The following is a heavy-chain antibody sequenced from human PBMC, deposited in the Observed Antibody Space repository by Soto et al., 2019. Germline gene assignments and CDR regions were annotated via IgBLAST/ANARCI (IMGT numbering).Heavy chain of an antibody. CDR2: IRSKANSYTT. CDR3: TSSFGGQWPVRFDP. CDR1: GFTVSGSA. J-gene: IGHJ5*02. Sequence: GGSLRLSCAASGFTVSGSAMHWVRQASGKGLEWVGRIRSKANSYTTAYAASVKGRFTISREDSKNTAYLQMNSLKTEDTAVYYCTSSFGGQWPVRFDPWGQGTLVTVSS. D-gene: IGHD3-16*01. V-gene: IGHV3-73*01.